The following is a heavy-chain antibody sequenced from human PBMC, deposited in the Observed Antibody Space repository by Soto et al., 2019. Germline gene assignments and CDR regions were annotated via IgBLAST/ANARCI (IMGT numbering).Heavy chain of an antibody. CDR2: IWNDGTKK. CDR3: VRGIPSQYTSDWLYWYFDL. J-gene: IGHJ2*01. CDR1: GFVYSNYA. D-gene: IGHD6-25*01. V-gene: IGHV3-33*01. Sequence: VQLVESGGGVVQPGRSLRLSCAASGFVYSNYAMHWVRLSPGKGLEWVALIWNDGTKKYYMDSVKGRFIISRDNSLKPVHLQMDSLSAEDAAVYFCVRGIPSQYTSDWLYWYFDLWGRGTQVTVSA.